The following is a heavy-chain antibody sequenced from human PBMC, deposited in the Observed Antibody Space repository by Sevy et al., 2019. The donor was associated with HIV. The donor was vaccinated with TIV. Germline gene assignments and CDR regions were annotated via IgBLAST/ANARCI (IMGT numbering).Heavy chain of an antibody. D-gene: IGHD2-15*01. CDR2: IYSGGST. CDR1: GFTVSSNY. CDR3: AWELGYCSGGSCYSHYYYYMDV. J-gene: IGHJ6*03. Sequence: GGSLRLSCAASGFTVSSNYMSWVRQAPGKGLEWVSVIYSGGSTYYADSVKGRFTICRDNSRNTMYLQMNSLRAEDTAVYYCAWELGYCSGGSCYSHYYYYMDVWGKGTTVTVSS. V-gene: IGHV3-66*02.